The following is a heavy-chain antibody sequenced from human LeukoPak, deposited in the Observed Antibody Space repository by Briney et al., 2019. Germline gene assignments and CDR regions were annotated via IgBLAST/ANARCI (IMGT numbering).Heavy chain of an antibody. CDR1: GYTFTDYF. Sequence: PGSSVTVSCKASGYTFTDYFLHWVRQAPGQGLEWMGWINPNIGGTNYAQSFQGRATMTRDTSISTAYMELSRLGSDDTAVYYCATSRSVVVGATVAWGQGTLVTVSS. CDR2: INPNIGGT. V-gene: IGHV1-2*02. CDR3: ATSRSVVVGATVA. J-gene: IGHJ5*02. D-gene: IGHD1-26*01.